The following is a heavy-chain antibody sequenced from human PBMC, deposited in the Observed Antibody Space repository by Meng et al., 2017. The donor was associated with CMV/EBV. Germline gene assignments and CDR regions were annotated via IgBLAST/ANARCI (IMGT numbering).Heavy chain of an antibody. CDR1: GFTFSGSA. Sequence: GESLKISCAASGFTFSGSAMHWVRQASGKGLEWVGRIRSKANSYATAYAASMKGRCTIYRDDSKNTAYLQMTSLSAEDTAVYYCDRDGGVRSSSSSLHYYYGMDVWGQGTTVTVSS. CDR3: DRDGGVRSSSSSLHYYYGMDV. V-gene: IGHV3-73*01. D-gene: IGHD6-6*01. CDR2: IRSKANSYAT. J-gene: IGHJ6*02.